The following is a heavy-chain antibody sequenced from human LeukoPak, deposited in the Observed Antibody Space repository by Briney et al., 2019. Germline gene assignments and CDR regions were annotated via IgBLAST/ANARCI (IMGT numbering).Heavy chain of an antibody. CDR1: GGSFSGYY. CDR2: INHSGST. V-gene: IGHV4-34*01. CDR3: ARNPRGYSYGHRNLGTPYAFDI. Sequence: KTSETLSLTCAVYGGSFSGYYWSWIRQPPGKGLEWIGEINHSGSTNYNPSLKSRVTISVDTSKNQFSLKLSSVTAADTAVYYCARNPRGYSYGHRNLGTPYAFDIWGQGTMVTVSS. D-gene: IGHD5-18*01. J-gene: IGHJ3*02.